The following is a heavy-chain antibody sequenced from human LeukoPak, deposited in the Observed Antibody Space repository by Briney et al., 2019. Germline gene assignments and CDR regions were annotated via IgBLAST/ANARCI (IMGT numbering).Heavy chain of an antibody. CDR2: ISAYNGNT. Sequence: ASVKVSCKSSGYTFISYGISWVRQAPGQGLEWMGWISAYNGNTNYAQKLQGRVTMTTDTSTSTAYMELRSLRSDDTAVYYCARLVGYCSGGSCYHRGVFDYWGQGTLVTVSS. CDR3: ARLVGYCSGGSCYHRGVFDY. CDR1: GYTFISYG. V-gene: IGHV1-18*01. J-gene: IGHJ4*02. D-gene: IGHD2-15*01.